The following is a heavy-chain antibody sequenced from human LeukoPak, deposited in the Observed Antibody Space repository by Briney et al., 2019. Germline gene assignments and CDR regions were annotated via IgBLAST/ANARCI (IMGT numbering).Heavy chain of an antibody. D-gene: IGHD3-22*01. J-gene: IGHJ4*02. CDR3: ARDSWETYYYDSSGGNDY. V-gene: IGHV3-30-3*01. Sequence: GGSLRLSCAASGFTFSSYAMHWVRQAPGKGLEWVAVISYDGSNKYYADSVKGRFTISRDNAKNSLYLQMNSLRAEDTAVYYCARDSWETYYYDSSGGNDYWGQGTLVTVSS. CDR2: ISYDGSNK. CDR1: GFTFSSYA.